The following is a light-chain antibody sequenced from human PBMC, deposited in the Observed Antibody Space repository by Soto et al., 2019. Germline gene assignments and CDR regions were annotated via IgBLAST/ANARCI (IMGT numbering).Light chain of an antibody. Sequence: DIQLTQSPSFLSASVGDRVTITCRASQDISSYLAWYQQKPGKAPKLLIYAASTLQSGVPSRFSGSGSGTEFTLTISSLQPEDFATYYCQQLNSYPITFGQGTRLEIK. V-gene: IGKV1-9*01. CDR1: QDISSY. CDR2: AAS. CDR3: QQLNSYPIT. J-gene: IGKJ5*01.